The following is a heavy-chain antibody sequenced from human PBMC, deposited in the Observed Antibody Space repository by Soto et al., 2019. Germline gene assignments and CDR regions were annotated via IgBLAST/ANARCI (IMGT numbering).Heavy chain of an antibody. V-gene: IGHV3-30-3*01. Sequence: QVQLVESGGGVVQPGRSLRLSCAASGFTFSGYAMHWVRQAPGKGLEWVAVISYDGSNKYYADSVKDRFTVSRDNSKNTLSLQMNSLRAEDTAVYYCARDQNDVFDIWGQGTMVTVSS. CDR3: ARDQNDVFDI. CDR1: GFTFSGYA. CDR2: ISYDGSNK. J-gene: IGHJ3*02.